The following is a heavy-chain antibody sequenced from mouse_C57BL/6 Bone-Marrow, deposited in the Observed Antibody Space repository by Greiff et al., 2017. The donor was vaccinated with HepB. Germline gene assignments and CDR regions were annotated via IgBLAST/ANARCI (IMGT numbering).Heavy chain of an antibody. J-gene: IGHJ2*01. CDR3: TRWRLPTYFDY. Sequence: QVQLQQSGAELVRPGASVTLSCKASGYTFTDYEMHWVKQTPVHGLEWIGAIDPETGGTAYNQKFKGKAILTADKSSSTAYMELRSLTSEDSAVYYCTRWRLPTYFDYWGQGTTLTVSS. V-gene: IGHV1-15*01. CDR1: GYTFTDYE. CDR2: IDPETGGT.